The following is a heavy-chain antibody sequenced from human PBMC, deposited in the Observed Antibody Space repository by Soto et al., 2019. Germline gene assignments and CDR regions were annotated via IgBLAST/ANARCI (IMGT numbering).Heavy chain of an antibody. Sequence: QVQLVQSGAEVKKPGSSVKVSCKASGGTFSSYAISWVRQAPGQGLEWMGGIIPIFGTANYAQKFQGRVTITADESTSTAYMELSSLRSEDTAVYYCAVRGDGYNYGGSGNYYGMDVWGQGTTVTVSS. V-gene: IGHV1-69*12. J-gene: IGHJ6*02. CDR1: GGTFSSYA. D-gene: IGHD5-12*01. CDR3: AVRGDGYNYGGSGNYYGMDV. CDR2: IIPIFGTA.